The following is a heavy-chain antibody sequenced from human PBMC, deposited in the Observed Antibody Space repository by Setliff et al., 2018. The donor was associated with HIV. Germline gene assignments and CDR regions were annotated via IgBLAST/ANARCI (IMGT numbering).Heavy chain of an antibody. V-gene: IGHV1-69*10. Sequence: GASVKVSCKSSGGTFTSHVFSWVRQAPGQGLQWMGGIIPMRNIAKYAQQSQDRVTMTADKSTTTAYMELRSLTSEDTAVYYCATGWSEDPTLLQVEYFQHWGQGTLVTVSS. CDR1: GGTFTSHV. CDR3: ATGWSEDPTLLQVEYFQH. J-gene: IGHJ1*01. CDR2: IIPMRNIA. D-gene: IGHD1-1*01.